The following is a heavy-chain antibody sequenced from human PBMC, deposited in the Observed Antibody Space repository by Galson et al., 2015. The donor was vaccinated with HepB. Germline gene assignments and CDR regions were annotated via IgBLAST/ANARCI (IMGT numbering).Heavy chain of an antibody. V-gene: IGHV3-30-3*01. CDR3: AREYSSGPYNYYYYGMDV. J-gene: IGHJ6*02. CDR2: ISYDGSNK. Sequence: SLRLSCAASGFTFSSYAMHWVRQAPGKGLEWVAVISYDGSNKYYADSVKGRFTISRDNSKNTLYLQMNSLRAEDTAVYYCAREYSSGPYNYYYYGMDVWGQGATVTVSS. D-gene: IGHD6-19*01. CDR1: GFTFSSYA.